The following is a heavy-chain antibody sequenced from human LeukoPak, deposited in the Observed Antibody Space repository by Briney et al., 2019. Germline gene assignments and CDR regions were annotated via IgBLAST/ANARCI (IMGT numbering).Heavy chain of an antibody. CDR1: GFTFSSYW. CDR3: AKDLYCSSTSCSEAS. D-gene: IGHD2-2*01. V-gene: IGHV3-7*01. CDR2: IIQDGSEK. J-gene: IGHJ5*02. Sequence: GGSLRLSCAASGFTFSSYWMSWVRQAPGKGLEWVANIIQDGSEKYYVDSVKGRFTISRDNSKNTLYLQMNSLGAEDTAVYYCAKDLYCSSTSCSEASWGQGTLVTVSS.